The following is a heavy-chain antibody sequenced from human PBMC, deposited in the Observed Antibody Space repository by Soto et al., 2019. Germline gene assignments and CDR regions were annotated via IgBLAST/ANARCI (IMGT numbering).Heavy chain of an antibody. J-gene: IGHJ5*02. CDR1: GYSFTSYW. Sequence: PGESLKISCKGSGYSFTSYWIAWVRQMPGKGLEWMGIIYPGDSDTRYSPSFQGQVTISADKSISTAYLQWSSLKASDSAMYYCATQWSSSTSWFDPWGQGTLVTVSS. D-gene: IGHD6-6*01. V-gene: IGHV5-51*01. CDR2: IYPGDSDT. CDR3: ATQWSSSTSWFDP.